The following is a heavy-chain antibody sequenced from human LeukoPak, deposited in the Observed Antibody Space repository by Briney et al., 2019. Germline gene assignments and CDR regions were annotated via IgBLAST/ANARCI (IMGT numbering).Heavy chain of an antibody. J-gene: IGHJ1*01. CDR3: AKGPRGITVTSGYFQH. V-gene: IGHV3-43D*03. Sequence: GGSLRLSCAASGFTFDDYALHWVRQAPGKGLEWVSLVTWDGGSTYYADSVKGRFTISRDNSKNSLYLQMNSLRAEDTALYYCAKGPRGITVTSGYFQHWARAPWSPSPQ. CDR2: VTWDGGST. CDR1: GFTFDDYA. D-gene: IGHD4-11*01.